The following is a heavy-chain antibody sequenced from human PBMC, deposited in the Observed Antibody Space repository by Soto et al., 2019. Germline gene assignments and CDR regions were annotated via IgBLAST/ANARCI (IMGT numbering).Heavy chain of an antibody. D-gene: IGHD3-22*01. CDR1: GGTFSSYA. Sequence: QVQLVQSGAEVKKPGSSVKVSCKASGGTFSSYAISWVRQAPGQGLEWMGGIIPIFGTANYAQKFQGRVTSTADESTSTAYMELSSLRSEDTAVYYWARVLKGYYDSSGYAFDIWGQGTMVTVSS. CDR2: IIPIFGTA. V-gene: IGHV1-69*01. J-gene: IGHJ3*02. CDR3: ARVLKGYYDSSGYAFDI.